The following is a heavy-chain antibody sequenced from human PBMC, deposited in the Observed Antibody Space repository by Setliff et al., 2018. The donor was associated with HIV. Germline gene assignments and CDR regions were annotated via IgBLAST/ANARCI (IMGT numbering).Heavy chain of an antibody. CDR1: GGSIDNNKYY. CDR2: IYHTGRT. CDR3: ASRIYYYDESRVLREEGFVP. D-gene: IGHD3-22*01. J-gene: IGHJ5*02. Sequence: PSETLSLTCSVSGGSIDNNKYYWTWIRQPPGKGLEWTGSIYHTGRTYYNRSLESRLTISIDTSKNQFSLKLTSVTAAGTAMYYYASRIYYYDESRVLREEGFVPWGQGTLVTVSS. V-gene: IGHV4-39*01.